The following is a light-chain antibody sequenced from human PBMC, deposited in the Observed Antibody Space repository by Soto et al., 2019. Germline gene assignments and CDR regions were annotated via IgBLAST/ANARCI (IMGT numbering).Light chain of an antibody. V-gene: IGKV1-27*01. CDR3: QKYDSAPLT. CDR2: AAS. J-gene: IGKJ4*01. Sequence: DIQMTQSPSSLSASVGDRVTITCRASQGIRNFLAWYQQKPGKAPKLLTYAASTLQSGVPSRFTGSGSGTEFTLTISSLQPEDVAIYHCQKYDSAPLTFGGGTKVEIK. CDR1: QGIRNF.